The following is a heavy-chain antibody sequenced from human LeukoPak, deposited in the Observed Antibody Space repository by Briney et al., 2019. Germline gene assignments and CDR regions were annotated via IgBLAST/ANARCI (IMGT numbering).Heavy chain of an antibody. D-gene: IGHD2-2*01. CDR2: IHSSGST. CDR1: GDSISNYY. V-gene: IGHV4-4*07. Sequence: SETLSLTCTVSGDSISNYYWSWIRQSAGKGLEWIGRIHSSGSTNYNPSLKSRVTISVDTSKNQFSLKLSSVTAADTAVYYCARGSRRKVVPAAMLDYWGQGTLVTVSS. CDR3: ARGSRRKVVPAAMLDY. J-gene: IGHJ4*02.